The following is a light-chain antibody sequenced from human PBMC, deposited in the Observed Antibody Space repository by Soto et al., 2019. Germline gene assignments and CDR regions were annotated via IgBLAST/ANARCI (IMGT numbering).Light chain of an antibody. J-gene: IGKJ1*01. CDR2: AAS. CDR3: QKYNTSPWT. V-gene: IGKV1-27*01. CDR1: QGISNY. Sequence: DIQMTQSPSSLSASVGDRVTITCRASQGISNYLAWYQQKPGKVPKLLIYAASTLQSGVPSRFSGSGSGRDFTLTISSLHPEDVATYFCQKYNTSPWTFGQGTTVEIK.